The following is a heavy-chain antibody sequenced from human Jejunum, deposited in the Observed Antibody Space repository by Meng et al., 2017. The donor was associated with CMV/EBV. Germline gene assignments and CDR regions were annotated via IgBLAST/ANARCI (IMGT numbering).Heavy chain of an antibody. CDR3: SRGADAYKSGRS. CDR1: GGAFRNYY. D-gene: IGHD5-24*01. Sequence: QVQRPRWGAGLLKPSGPPALTCGVYGGAFRNYYWSWIRQSPGKGLEWIGEIHPSGSTYYNPSLNSRVTMSVDTSKNQFSLNLRSVTAADTAVYYCSRGADAYKSGRSWGQGTLVTVSS. J-gene: IGHJ5*02. V-gene: IGHV4-34*02. CDR2: IHPSGST.